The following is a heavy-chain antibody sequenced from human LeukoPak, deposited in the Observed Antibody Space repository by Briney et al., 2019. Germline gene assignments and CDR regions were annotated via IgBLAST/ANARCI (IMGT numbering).Heavy chain of an antibody. V-gene: IGHV3-74*01. CDR2: IASDGSST. J-gene: IGHJ4*02. D-gene: IGHD2-2*01. CDR3: DSFYETY. Sequence: PGGSLRLSCAASGFTFSSYWMHWVRQAPGKGLVWVSRIASDGSSTTYADSVKGRFTISKDNAKNTVYLQMNNLRAEDTAVYYCDSFYETYWGRGTLVTVSS. CDR1: GFTFSSYW.